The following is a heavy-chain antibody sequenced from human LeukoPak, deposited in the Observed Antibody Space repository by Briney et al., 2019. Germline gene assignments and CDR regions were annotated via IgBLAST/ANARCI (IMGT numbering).Heavy chain of an antibody. CDR2: IYHSGST. V-gene: IGHV4-38-2*01. CDR3: ARVGRGDHTWGSYSCDH. Sequence: SETLSLTCAVSGYSISSGYYWGWIRQPPGKGLEWIGSIYHSGSTYYNPSLKSRVTISVDTSKNQFSLKLSSVTAADTAVYYCARVGRGDHTWGSYSCDHWGQGTLVSVSS. CDR1: GYSISSGYY. J-gene: IGHJ1*01. D-gene: IGHD3-16*01.